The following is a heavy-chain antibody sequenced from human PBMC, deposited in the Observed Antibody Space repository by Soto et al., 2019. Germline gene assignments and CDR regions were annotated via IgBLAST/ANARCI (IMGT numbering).Heavy chain of an antibody. Sequence: PGGSLRLSCAASGFTFSSYAMHWVRQAPGKELEWVAIISYDGSNKYYVDSVKGRFTISRDNSKNTVYLQMNSLRGEDTAVYYCARATAPGGFSWFDPWGQGTRVTVPS. CDR1: GFTFSSYA. V-gene: IGHV3-30-3*01. J-gene: IGHJ5*02. D-gene: IGHD3-16*01. CDR3: ARATAPGGFSWFDP. CDR2: ISYDGSNK.